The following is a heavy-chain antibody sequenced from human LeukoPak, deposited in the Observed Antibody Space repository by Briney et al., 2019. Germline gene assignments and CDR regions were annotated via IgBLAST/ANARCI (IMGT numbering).Heavy chain of an antibody. D-gene: IGHD3-16*01. CDR2: INHSGST. Sequence: SETLSLPCAVYGGSFSGYYWSWIRQPPGKGLEWIGAINHSGSTNYNPSLKSRVTISVDTSKNQFSLKLSSVTAADTAVYYCAQEGGYYYYGMDVWGQGTTVTVSS. CDR3: AQEGGYYYYGMDV. J-gene: IGHJ6*02. V-gene: IGHV4-34*01. CDR1: GGSFSGYY.